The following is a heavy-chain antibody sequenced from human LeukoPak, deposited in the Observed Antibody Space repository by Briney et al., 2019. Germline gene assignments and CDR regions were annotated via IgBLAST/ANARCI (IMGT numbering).Heavy chain of an antibody. CDR2: INHSGST. CDR3: ARMYSSGWYPGHLDY. V-gene: IGHV4-34*01. Sequence: SETLSLTCAVYGGSFSGYYWSWIRQPPGQGLELNGEINHSGSTNYNPSIKSRVTISVETSKNQFSLKLSSVTGADTAVYYCARMYSSGWYPGHLDYWGQGTLVTVSS. D-gene: IGHD6-19*01. J-gene: IGHJ4*02. CDR1: GGSFSGYY.